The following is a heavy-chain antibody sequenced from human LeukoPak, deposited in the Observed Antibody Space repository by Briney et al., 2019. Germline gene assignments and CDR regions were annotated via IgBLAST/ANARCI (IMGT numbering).Heavy chain of an antibody. D-gene: IGHD1-26*01. CDR3: ARDSGRYGYYMDV. CDR2: ISSGSSTI. V-gene: IGHV3-48*01. Sequence: GGSLRLSCAAPGFTFSSYSMNWVRQAPGKGLEWVSYISSGSSTIYYADSVKGRFTISRDNAKNSLYLQMNSLGFEDTAVYYCARDSGRYGYYMDVWGKGTTVTVSS. CDR1: GFTFSSYS. J-gene: IGHJ6*04.